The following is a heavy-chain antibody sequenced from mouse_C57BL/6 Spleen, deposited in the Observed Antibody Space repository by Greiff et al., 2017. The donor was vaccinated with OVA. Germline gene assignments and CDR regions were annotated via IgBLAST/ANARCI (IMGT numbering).Heavy chain of an antibody. J-gene: IGHJ3*01. D-gene: IGHD1-1*01. CDR2: INPNNGGT. V-gene: IGHV1-26*01. CDR1: GYTFTDYY. Sequence: EVQLQQSGPELVKPGASVKISCKASGYTFTDYYMNWVKQSHGKSLEWIGDINPNNGGTSYNEKFKGKATLTVDKSSSTAYMELRSLTSEDSAVYYCARGYYGSSYGADWGQGTLVTVSA. CDR3: ARGYYGSSYGAD.